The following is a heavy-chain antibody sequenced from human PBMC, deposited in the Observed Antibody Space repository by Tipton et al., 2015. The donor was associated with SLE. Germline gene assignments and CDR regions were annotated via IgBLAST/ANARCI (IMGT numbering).Heavy chain of an antibody. J-gene: IGHJ4*02. CDR3: ARGQPVVAATPLDY. Sequence: TLSLTCTVSGGSISSSSYYWGWIRQPPGKGLEWIGSIYYSGSTYYNPSLKSRVTISVDTSKNQFSLKLSSVTAADTAVYYCARGQPVVAATPLDYWGQGTLVTVSS. D-gene: IGHD2-15*01. V-gene: IGHV4-39*07. CDR1: GGSISSSSYY. CDR2: IYYSGST.